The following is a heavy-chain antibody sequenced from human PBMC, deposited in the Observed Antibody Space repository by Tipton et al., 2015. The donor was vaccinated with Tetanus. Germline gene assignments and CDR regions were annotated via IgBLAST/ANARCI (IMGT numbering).Heavy chain of an antibody. CDR1: GGSFSGYY. CDR3: ARDPRNGIAAAAWCDP. V-gene: IGHV4-34*01. CDR2: INHSGST. D-gene: IGHD6-13*01. J-gene: IGHJ5*02. Sequence: TLSLTCAVYGGSFSGYYWSWIRQPPGKGLEWIGEINHSGSTNYNPSLKSRVTMSVDTSKNHFSLKLSSVTAADTAVYYCARDPRNGIAAAAWCDPWGQGTLVTVSS.